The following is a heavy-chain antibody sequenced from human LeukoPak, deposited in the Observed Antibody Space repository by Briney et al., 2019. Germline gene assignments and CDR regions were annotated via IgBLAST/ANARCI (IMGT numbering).Heavy chain of an antibody. CDR3: AKRVPGLYYFDS. Sequence: GGSLRLSCAASGFTFSSCAMSWVRQAPGKGLEWVSTISDGGGNTYYADSVKGRFTISRDNSKNTLYLRMNSLISEDTAVYYCAKRVPGLYYFDSWGQGTLVTVSS. J-gene: IGHJ4*02. CDR1: GFTFSSCA. V-gene: IGHV3-23*01. CDR2: ISDGGGNT. D-gene: IGHD6-19*01.